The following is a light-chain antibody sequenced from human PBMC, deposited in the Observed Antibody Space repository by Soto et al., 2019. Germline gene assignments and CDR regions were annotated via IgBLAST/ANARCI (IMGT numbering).Light chain of an antibody. Sequence: EIVMTQSPATLSVSPGERATLSCRASQSVSSNLAWYQQKPGQAPRLLIYGASTRATGIPARFSGSVSGTEFTLTISILQSEDFAVYYCQQYNNWPPKAFGQGTKVEIK. J-gene: IGKJ1*01. CDR1: QSVSSN. V-gene: IGKV3-15*01. CDR3: QQYNNWPPKA. CDR2: GAS.